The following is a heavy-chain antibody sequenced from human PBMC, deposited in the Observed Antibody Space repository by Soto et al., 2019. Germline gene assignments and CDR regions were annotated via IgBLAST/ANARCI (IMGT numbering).Heavy chain of an antibody. D-gene: IGHD5-12*01. CDR3: ATSRGGYSGYDIYFDY. Sequence: ASVKVSCKASGYTFTSYYMHWVRQAPGQGLEWMGIINPSGGSTSYAQKFQGRVTMTRDTSTSTVYMELSSLRSEDTAVYYCATSRGGYSGYDIYFDYWGQGTLVTVSS. CDR2: INPSGGST. J-gene: IGHJ4*02. V-gene: IGHV1-46*03. CDR1: GYTFTSYY.